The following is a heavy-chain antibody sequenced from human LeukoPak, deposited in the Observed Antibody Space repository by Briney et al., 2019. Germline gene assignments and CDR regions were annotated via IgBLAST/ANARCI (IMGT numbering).Heavy chain of an antibody. CDR1: GFTFSSYS. CDR3: AKVGTAYCSSTSCYVY. J-gene: IGHJ4*02. V-gene: IGHV3-21*01. D-gene: IGHD2-2*01. CDR2: ISSSSSYI. Sequence: GGSLRLSCAASGFTFSSYSMNWVRQAPGKGLEWVSSISSSSSYIYYADSVKGRFTISRDNAKNTLYLQMNSLRAEDTAVYYCAKVGTAYCSSTSCYVYWGQGTLVTVSS.